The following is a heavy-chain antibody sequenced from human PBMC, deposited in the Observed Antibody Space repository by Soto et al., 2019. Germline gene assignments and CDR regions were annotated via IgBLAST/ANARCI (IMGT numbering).Heavy chain of an antibody. D-gene: IGHD5-12*01. CDR1: GFTFNNHG. Sequence: QVQLVEFGGGVVQPGRSLRLSCTASGFTFNNHGIHWVRQAPGKGLEWVAVISDDGINKYYADSAKGRFTISRDNSKNTLYLQMNSLRTEDTALYYCAKGCGRGYDLCGSWGQGTLVTVSS. V-gene: IGHV3-30*18. CDR2: ISDDGINK. J-gene: IGHJ5*02. CDR3: AKGCGRGYDLCGS.